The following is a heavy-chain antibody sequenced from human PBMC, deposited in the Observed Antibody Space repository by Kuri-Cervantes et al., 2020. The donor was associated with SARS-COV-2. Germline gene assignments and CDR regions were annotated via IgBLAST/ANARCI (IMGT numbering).Heavy chain of an antibody. CDR2: IWYDGSNK. J-gene: IGHJ4*02. CDR3: ARDLVLRYFDWTISGAFDY. D-gene: IGHD3-9*01. CDR1: GFTFSRYA. Sequence: LSLTCAASGFTFSRYAMHWVRQAPGEGLEWVAVIWYDGSNKYYADSVKGRFTISRDNSKNTLYLQMNSLRAEDTAVYYCARDLVLRYFDWTISGAFDYWGQGTLVTVSS. V-gene: IGHV3-33*08.